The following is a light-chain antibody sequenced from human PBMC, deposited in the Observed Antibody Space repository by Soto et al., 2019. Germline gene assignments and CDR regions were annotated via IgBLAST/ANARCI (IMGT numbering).Light chain of an antibody. CDR1: SSDVGGYNY. V-gene: IGLV2-14*01. CDR2: DVS. J-gene: IGLJ2*01. Sequence: QSALTQPASVSGSPGLSITISCTGTSSDVGGYNYVSWYQQHPGKAPKLMIYDVSNRPSGVSNRFSGSKSGNTASLTISGLQAEDEADYYCSSYTSSSTLGVFGGGTQLTVL. CDR3: SSYTSSSTLGV.